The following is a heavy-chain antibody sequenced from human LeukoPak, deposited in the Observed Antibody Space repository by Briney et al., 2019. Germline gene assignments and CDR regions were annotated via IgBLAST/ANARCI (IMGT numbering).Heavy chain of an antibody. CDR3: AREGPRGNSQFDY. D-gene: IGHD2/OR15-2a*01. Sequence: GGSLRLSCAASGFTFSSYGMHWVRQAPGKGLGWVAIIWYDGSNEYYADSVKGRLTISRDNSKNTLYLQMNSLRAEDTAVYYCAREGPRGNSQFDYWGQGTLVTVSS. CDR2: IWYDGSNE. CDR1: GFTFSSYG. V-gene: IGHV3-33*01. J-gene: IGHJ4*02.